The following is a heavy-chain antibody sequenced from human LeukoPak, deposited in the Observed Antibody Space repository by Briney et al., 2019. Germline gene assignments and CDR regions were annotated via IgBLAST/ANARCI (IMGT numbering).Heavy chain of an antibody. Sequence: ASVKVSCKAFGYTLTDNYMHWVRQAPGQGLEWMGWVNPHSGDTHYAQKLQGRVTMTWDTSISTAYMELGRLRSDDTAVYYCARGSATVAGSPTTFDYWGQGTLVTVSS. D-gene: IGHD6-19*01. CDR3: ARGSATVAGSPTTFDY. V-gene: IGHV1-2*02. CDR2: VNPHSGDT. J-gene: IGHJ4*02. CDR1: GYTLTDNY.